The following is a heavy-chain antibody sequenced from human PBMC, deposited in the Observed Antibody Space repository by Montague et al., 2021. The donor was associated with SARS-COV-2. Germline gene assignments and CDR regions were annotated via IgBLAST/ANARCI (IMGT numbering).Heavy chain of an antibody. CDR1: GGSVSSSSYY. Sequence: SETLSLTCTVSGGSVSSSSYYWGWIRQPPGKGLEWIGSMYYSGSTYYNPSLKSRVTTSVDTSKNQFSLKLTSATAADTAVYFCARRGYTGSDYFDYWGQGTLVTVSS. D-gene: IGHD5-12*01. CDR2: MYYSGST. CDR3: ARRGYTGSDYFDY. J-gene: IGHJ4*02. V-gene: IGHV4-39*07.